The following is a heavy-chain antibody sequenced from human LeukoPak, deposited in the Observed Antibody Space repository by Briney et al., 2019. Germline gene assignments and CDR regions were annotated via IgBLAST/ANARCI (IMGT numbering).Heavy chain of an antibody. V-gene: IGHV3-49*04. CDR2: IRSKAYGGTT. D-gene: IGHD5-18*01. CDR3: MVTAFDY. J-gene: IGHJ4*02. CDR1: GFTFGDYA. Sequence: PGGSLRLSCTASGFTFGDYAMSWVRQAPEKGLEWVGFIRSKAYGGTTEYAASVKGRFTISRDDSKSIAYLQMNSLKTEDTAVYYCMVTAFDYWGQGTLVTVSS.